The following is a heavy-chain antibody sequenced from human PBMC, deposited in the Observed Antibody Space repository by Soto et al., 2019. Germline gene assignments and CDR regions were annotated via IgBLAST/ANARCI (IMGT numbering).Heavy chain of an antibody. CDR1: GASISGFY. Sequence: ASETLSLTCTVSGASISGFYWSWIRKSAGKGLEWIGRIYATGTTDYNPSHKSRVMMSVDTSKKQFSLKLRSVTAADTAVYYCVRDGTKTLRDWFDPWGQGISVTVSS. D-gene: IGHD1-1*01. CDR3: VRDGTKTLRDWFDP. CDR2: IYATGTT. J-gene: IGHJ5*02. V-gene: IGHV4-4*07.